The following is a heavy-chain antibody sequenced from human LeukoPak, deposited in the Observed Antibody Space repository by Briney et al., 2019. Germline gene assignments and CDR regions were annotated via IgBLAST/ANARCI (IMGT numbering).Heavy chain of an antibody. CDR2: INPNSGGT. CDR3: ARWVGSKYYFDY. CDR1: GYTFTGYD. V-gene: IGHV1-2*02. D-gene: IGHD4-11*01. J-gene: IGHJ4*02. Sequence: ASVKISCKASGYTFTGYDMNWMRQAPGQGLEWIGLINPNSGGTNYAQKFQGRFTMTRDTSIRTAYMELSRLRSDDTALYYCARWVGSKYYFDYWAQGTLVTVSS.